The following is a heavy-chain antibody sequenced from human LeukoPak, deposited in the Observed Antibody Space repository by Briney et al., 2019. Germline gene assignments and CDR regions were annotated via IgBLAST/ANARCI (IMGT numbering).Heavy chain of an antibody. CDR1: GFTFSSYA. CDR3: AKYISGYAPNFDY. CDR2: SSDSGGVT. J-gene: IGHJ4*02. Sequence: GGSLRLSCAASGFTFSSYAMTWVRQAPGKGLEWVSVSSDSGGVTHYADSVKGRFTISRDNSKNTLYLQMNSLRAEDTAVYYCAKYISGYAPNFDYWGQGTLVTVSS. D-gene: IGHD6-19*01. V-gene: IGHV3-23*01.